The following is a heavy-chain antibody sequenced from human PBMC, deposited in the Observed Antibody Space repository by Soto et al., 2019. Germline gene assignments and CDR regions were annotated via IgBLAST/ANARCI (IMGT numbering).Heavy chain of an antibody. Sequence: SVKVSCKASGFTFTSSAMQWVRQARGQRLEWIGWIVVGSGNTNYAQKFQERVTITRDMSTSTAYMELSSLRSEDTAVYYCAALGPNPGYSSGWSTFDYWGQGTLVTVSS. CDR3: AALGPNPGYSSGWSTFDY. J-gene: IGHJ4*02. D-gene: IGHD6-19*01. CDR1: GFTFTSSA. CDR2: IVVGSGNT. V-gene: IGHV1-58*02.